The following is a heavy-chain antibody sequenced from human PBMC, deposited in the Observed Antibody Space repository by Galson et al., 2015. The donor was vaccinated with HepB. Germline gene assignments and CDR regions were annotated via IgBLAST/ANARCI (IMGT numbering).Heavy chain of an antibody. CDR3: AKDQGPIVVVPAADYYYYGMDV. CDR1: GFTFSSYA. CDR2: ISGSGGST. Sequence: SLRLSCAASGFTFSSYAMSWVRQAPGKGLEWVSAISGSGGSTYYADSVKGRFTISRDNSKNTQYLQMNSLRAEDTAIYYCAKDQGPIVVVPAADYYYYGMDVWGQGTTVTVSS. D-gene: IGHD2-2*01. V-gene: IGHV3-23*01. J-gene: IGHJ6*02.